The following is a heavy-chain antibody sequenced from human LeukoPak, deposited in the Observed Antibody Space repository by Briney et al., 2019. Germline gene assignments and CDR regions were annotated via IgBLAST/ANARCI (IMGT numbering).Heavy chain of an antibody. CDR2: ISGSGTNT. J-gene: IGHJ4*02. D-gene: IGHD2-15*01. V-gene: IGHV3-23*01. CDR1: GFTFNTYG. CDR3: AKKRDSHETLYFFDY. Sequence: PGGSLRLSCAASGFTFNTYGMTWVRQAPGKGLEWVSAISGSGTNTYYADSVQGRFTISRDNSKNTLSLQMNSLRAEDTAVYYCAKKRDSHETLYFFDYWGQGTLVTVSS.